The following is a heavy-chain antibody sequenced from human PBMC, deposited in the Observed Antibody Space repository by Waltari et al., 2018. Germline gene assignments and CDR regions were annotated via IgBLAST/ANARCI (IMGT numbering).Heavy chain of an antibody. V-gene: IGHV3-23*01. CDR1: GFTFSSYA. D-gene: IGHD1-26*01. CDR2: ISGSGGST. Sequence: EVQLLESGGGLVQPGGSLRLSCAASGFTFSSYAMIWVRQAPGKGLEWVSAISGSGGSTYYADSVKGRFTISRDNSKNTLYLQMNSLRAEDTAVYYCAKDLWWELLFTLDYWGQGTLVTVSS. CDR3: AKDLWWELLFTLDY. J-gene: IGHJ4*02.